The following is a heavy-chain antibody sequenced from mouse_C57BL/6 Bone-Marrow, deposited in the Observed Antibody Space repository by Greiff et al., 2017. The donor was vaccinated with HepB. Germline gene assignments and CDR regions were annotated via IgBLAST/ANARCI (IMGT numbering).Heavy chain of an antibody. CDR1: GYAFSSYW. CDR3: AREGAYYSNYA. CDR2: IYPGDGDT. D-gene: IGHD2-5*01. V-gene: IGHV1-80*01. Sequence: QVQLQQSGAELVKPGASVKISCKASGYAFSSYWMNWVKQRPGKGLEWIGQIYPGDGDTNYNGKFQGKATLTADKSSSTAYMQLSSLTSEDSAVYFCAREGAYYSNYAWGQGTTLTVSS. J-gene: IGHJ2*01.